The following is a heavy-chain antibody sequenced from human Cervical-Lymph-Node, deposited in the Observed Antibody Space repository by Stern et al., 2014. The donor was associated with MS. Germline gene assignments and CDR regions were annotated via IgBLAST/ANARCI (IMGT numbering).Heavy chain of an antibody. Sequence: QVQLVQSGAEVKKPGSSVRVSCQASGGTYTITWVRQAPGQGLEWMGRIIPVLDIPNYAQKFQGRVTITTDKSTSTAYMELSSLSSEDTAVYYCARETSNNCFDYWGQGTLVTVSS. CDR2: IIPVLDIP. CDR3: ARETSNNCFDY. V-gene: IGHV1-69*09. CDR1: GGTYT. J-gene: IGHJ4*02.